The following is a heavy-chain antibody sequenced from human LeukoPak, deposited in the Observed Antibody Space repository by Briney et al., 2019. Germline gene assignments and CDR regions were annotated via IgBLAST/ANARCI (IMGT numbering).Heavy chain of an antibody. CDR3: ARDMTTVTYAFDI. Sequence: SETLSLTCTVSGGSISSYYWSWIRQPPGKGLEWIGYIYYSGSTYYNPSLKSRVTISVDTSKNQFSLKLSSVTAADTAVYYCARDMTTVTYAFDIWGQGTMVTVSS. CDR2: IYYSGST. D-gene: IGHD4-11*01. J-gene: IGHJ3*02. CDR1: GGSISSYY. V-gene: IGHV4-59*12.